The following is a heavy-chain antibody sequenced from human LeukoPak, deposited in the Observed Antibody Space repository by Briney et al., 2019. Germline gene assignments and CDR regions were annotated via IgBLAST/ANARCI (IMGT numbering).Heavy chain of an antibody. D-gene: IGHD3/OR15-3a*01. V-gene: IGHV3-23*01. CDR3: AKDGTELYYFDY. J-gene: IGHJ4*02. CDR1: GFTFSSYA. Sequence: AGGSLRLSCAASGFTFSSYAMSWVRQAPGKGLEWVSAISGSGGSTCYADSVKGRFTISRDNSKNTLYLQMNSLRAEDTAVYYCAKDGTELYYFDYWGQGTLVTVSS. CDR2: ISGSGGST.